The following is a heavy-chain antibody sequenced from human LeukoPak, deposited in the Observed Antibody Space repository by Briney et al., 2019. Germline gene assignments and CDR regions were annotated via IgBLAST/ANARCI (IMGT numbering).Heavy chain of an antibody. CDR2: MNPNSGNA. CDR1: GYTFTGYY. CDR3: ARDKKEMQYYFDY. D-gene: IGHD6-19*01. V-gene: IGHV1-2*02. Sequence: ASVKVSCKASGYTFTGYYMHWVRQAPGQGLEWMGWMNPNSGNAGSVQKFQGRVTMTRDTSISTAYMELNRLTSDDTAVYYCARDKKEMQYYFDYWGQGTLVTVSS. J-gene: IGHJ4*02.